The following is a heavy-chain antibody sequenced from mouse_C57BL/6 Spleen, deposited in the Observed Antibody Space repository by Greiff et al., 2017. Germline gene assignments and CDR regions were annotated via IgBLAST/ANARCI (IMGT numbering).Heavy chain of an antibody. V-gene: IGHV14-4*01. Sequence: EVQLQQSGAELVRPGASVKLSCTASGFNIKDDYMHWVKQRPEQGLEWIGWIDPENGDTEYASKFQGKATITADTSSNTAYLQLSSLTSEDTAVYYCTTGPYLNYFDYWGQGTTLTVSS. J-gene: IGHJ2*01. CDR2: IDPENGDT. CDR3: TTGPYLNYFDY. D-gene: IGHD2-10*01. CDR1: GFNIKDDY.